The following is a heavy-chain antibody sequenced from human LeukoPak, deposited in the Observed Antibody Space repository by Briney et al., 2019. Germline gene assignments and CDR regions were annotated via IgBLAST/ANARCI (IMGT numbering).Heavy chain of an antibody. Sequence: GGSLRLSCAASGFTFSNAWMHWVRRAPGKGLVCVSRISTDGSVTSYADSVKGRFTISRDNAKNTMYLQMNSLRAEDTAVYYCARIGGSGSYSGHYFDHWGQGTLVTVSS. J-gene: IGHJ4*02. CDR3: ARIGGSGSYSGHYFDH. CDR2: ISTDGSVT. V-gene: IGHV3-74*01. CDR1: GFTFSNAW. D-gene: IGHD3-10*01.